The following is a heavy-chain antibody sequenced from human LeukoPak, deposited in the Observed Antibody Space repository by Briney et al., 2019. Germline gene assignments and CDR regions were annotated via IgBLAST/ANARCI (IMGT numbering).Heavy chain of an antibody. J-gene: IGHJ5*02. Sequence: GASVTVSFKASGYTFNKYGISWVRQAPGQGLEWMGWISCYNGDTNYAQKLQGRVTLSTDTPTATVYMELRSLRSDDMAVYYCARDPSNTSGWKTWFDTWGQGTPVTVSS. CDR3: ARDPSNTSGWKTWFDT. V-gene: IGHV1-18*03. CDR1: GYTFNKYG. D-gene: IGHD2/OR15-2a*01. CDR2: ISCYNGDT.